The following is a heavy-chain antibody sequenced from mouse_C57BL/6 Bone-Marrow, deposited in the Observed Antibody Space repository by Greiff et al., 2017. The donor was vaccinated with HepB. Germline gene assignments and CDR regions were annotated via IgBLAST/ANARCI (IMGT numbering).Heavy chain of an antibody. CDR2: IDPETGGT. J-gene: IGHJ1*03. CDR1: GYTFTDYE. Sequence: QVQLQQSGAELVRPGASVTLSCKASGYTFTDYEMHWVKQTPVHGLEWIGAIDPETGGTAYNQKFKGKAILTADKSSSTAYMELRSLTSEDSAVYYCTRYGPNYYGSSYDWYVDVWGTGTTVTVSS. D-gene: IGHD1-1*01. CDR3: TRYGPNYYGSSYDWYVDV. V-gene: IGHV1-15*01.